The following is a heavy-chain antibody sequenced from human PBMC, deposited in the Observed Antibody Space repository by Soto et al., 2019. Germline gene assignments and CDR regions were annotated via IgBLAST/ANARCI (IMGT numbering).Heavy chain of an antibody. CDR3: ARDGYDGSGSPYPAY. Sequence: PSEILSLTCSVSGGSMSEYFWSWIQQSPGKGLEWIGYIYYLGSTDYNPSLKSRVTISVDTSKRQFSLRLTSVTAADTAVYYCARDGYDGSGSPYPAYWGPGTQVTVSS. V-gene: IGHV4-59*01. D-gene: IGHD3-10*01. CDR1: GGSMSEYF. CDR2: IYYLGST. J-gene: IGHJ4*02.